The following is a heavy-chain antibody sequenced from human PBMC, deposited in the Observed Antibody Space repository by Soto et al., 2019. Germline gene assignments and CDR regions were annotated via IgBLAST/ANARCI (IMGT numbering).Heavy chain of an antibody. J-gene: IGHJ6*03. V-gene: IGHV3-9*01. CDR2: ITWNSGTT. Sequence: GGSLRLSCAASGFTFDDFAMHWVRQVPGKGLEWVSGITWNSGTTGYADSVKGRFTISRDNAKKFLYLQMNSLRAEDTASYYCAKDRISIADYYYFYMDVWGKGTTVTVSS. D-gene: IGHD6-13*01. CDR3: AKDRISIADYYYFYMDV. CDR1: GFTFDDFA.